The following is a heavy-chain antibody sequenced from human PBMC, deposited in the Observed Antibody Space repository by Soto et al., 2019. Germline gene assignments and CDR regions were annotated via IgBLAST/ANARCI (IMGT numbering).Heavy chain of an antibody. Sequence: QVQLQESGPGLVKPSGTLSLTCDVSGGSIGTSNWWSWVRQPPGRGLEWMGQIHHSGSTNYNPSLESRVTISLDKSKNPVSLRLRSVTAADTAVYYCGRAPIPDGIGGVAAAICYYGLDVWGQGTTVTVS. CDR3: GRAPIPDGIGGVAAAICYYGLDV. V-gene: IGHV4-4*02. J-gene: IGHJ6*02. CDR2: IHHSGST. CDR1: GGSIGTSNW. D-gene: IGHD2-2*01.